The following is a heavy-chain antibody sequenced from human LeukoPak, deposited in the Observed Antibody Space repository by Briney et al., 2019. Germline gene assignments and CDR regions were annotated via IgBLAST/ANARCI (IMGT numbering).Heavy chain of an antibody. CDR2: INPNSGDT. Sequence: ASVKVSCKASGYTFTAYPIHWVRQAPGQGLEWMGRINPNSGDTNYAQKFQGRVIMTRDTSISTAYMQLSSLKSDDTAVYYCARDSSNWSSFGSWGQGSLVIVSS. D-gene: IGHD2-2*01. J-gene: IGHJ4*02. CDR3: ARDSSNWSSFGS. V-gene: IGHV1-2*06. CDR1: GYTFTAYP.